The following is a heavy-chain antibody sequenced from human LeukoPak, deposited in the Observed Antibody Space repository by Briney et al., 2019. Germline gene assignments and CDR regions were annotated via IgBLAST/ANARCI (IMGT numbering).Heavy chain of an antibody. V-gene: IGHV4-4*07. J-gene: IGHJ4*02. Sequence: KPSETLSLTCTVSGGSVSGYYWSWIRQPAGKGLEWIGRIYSSGSTNYNPSLKSRVTMSVDTSKNQFSLKLSSVTAADTAVYYCARAVDRIAAGLPDYWGQGTLVTVSS. CDR2: IYSSGST. D-gene: IGHD6-13*01. CDR1: GGSVSGYY. CDR3: ARAVDRIAAGLPDY.